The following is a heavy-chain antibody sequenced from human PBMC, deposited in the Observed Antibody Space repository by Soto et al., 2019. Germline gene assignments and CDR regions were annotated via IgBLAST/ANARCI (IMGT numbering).Heavy chain of an antibody. V-gene: IGHV1-2*02. Sequence: ASVKVSCKASGYTFTGYYMHWVRQAPGQGLEWMGWINSNSGGTNYAQKFQGRVTMTRDTSISTAYMELSRLRSDDTAVYYCARDDGSGTKDRVFYYYYGMDVWGQGTTVTVSS. CDR3: ARDDGSGTKDRVFYYYYGMDV. CDR2: INSNSGGT. J-gene: IGHJ6*02. CDR1: GYTFTGYY. D-gene: IGHD3-10*01.